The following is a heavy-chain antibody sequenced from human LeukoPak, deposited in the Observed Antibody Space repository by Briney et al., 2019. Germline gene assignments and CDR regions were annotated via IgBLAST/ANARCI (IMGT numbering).Heavy chain of an antibody. J-gene: IGHJ4*02. CDR3: AIETKLMGYSSGLGFNY. CDR1: GSSLSSWY. CDR2: IYDSGNT. V-gene: IGHV4-59*01. D-gene: IGHD6-19*01. Sequence: SETLSLTCTVSGSSLSSWYGRWIRQPPGRGLEWIGYIYDSGNTNYNPSLKTRVTISADTSKNQLSLNLTPVTAADTAVYYCAIETKLMGYSSGLGFNYWGQGTLVTVSS.